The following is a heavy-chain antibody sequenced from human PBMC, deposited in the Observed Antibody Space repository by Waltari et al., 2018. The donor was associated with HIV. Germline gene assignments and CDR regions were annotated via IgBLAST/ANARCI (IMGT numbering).Heavy chain of an antibody. V-gene: IGHV1-8*01. CDR1: GYTFTSYD. J-gene: IGHJ5*02. CDR3: ARGLYCSSTSCYGNWFDP. D-gene: IGHD2-2*01. CDR2: KNTKRGNT. Sequence: QVQLVQSGAEVKKPGASVKVSCKASGYTFTSYDITWGRQATAQGLGWMGSKNTKRGNTGSAQKLQGRVTRTRNTSLSTAYLELSSLRSEDTAVYYCARGLYCSSTSCYGNWFDPWGQGTLVTVSS.